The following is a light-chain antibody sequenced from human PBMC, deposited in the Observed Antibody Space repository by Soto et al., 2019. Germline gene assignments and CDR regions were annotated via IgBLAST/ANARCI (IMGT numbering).Light chain of an antibody. J-gene: IGKJ4*01. CDR3: QQYKSFSLT. V-gene: IGKV1-5*03. CDR2: KTS. CDR1: QSIDNW. Sequence: DIQMTQSPSTLSASVGDRVTITCRASQSIDNWLAWYQQKPGKAPTLRIYKTSNLESGVPSRFSGSGSGTEFSLTISSLQSDDFATYYCQQYKSFSLTFGGGTRVEVK.